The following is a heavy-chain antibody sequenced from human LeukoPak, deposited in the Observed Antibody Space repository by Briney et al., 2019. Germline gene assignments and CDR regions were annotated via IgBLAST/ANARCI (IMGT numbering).Heavy chain of an antibody. CDR2: IYHSGST. J-gene: IGHJ3*02. Sequence: SETLSLTCTVSGYSISSGYYWGWIRQPPGKGLEWIGSIYHSGSTYYSPSLKSRVTISLDTSRNQFSLKLNSVTAADTAVYYCAKSNGYGLVDIWGQGTMVTVSS. CDR3: AKSNGYGLVDI. V-gene: IGHV4-38-2*02. CDR1: GYSISSGYY. D-gene: IGHD3-10*01.